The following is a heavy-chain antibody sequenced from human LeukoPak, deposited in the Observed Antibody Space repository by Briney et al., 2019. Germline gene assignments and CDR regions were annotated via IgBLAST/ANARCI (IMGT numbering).Heavy chain of an antibody. J-gene: IGHJ4*02. CDR1: GFTFSSYS. CDR2: ISSSSSYI. CDR3: ARGLEYSNSNDY. D-gene: IGHD6-13*01. Sequence: PGGSLRLSCAASGFTFSSYSMNWVRQAPGKGLEWVSSISSSSSYIYYADSVKGRFTISRGNAKNSLYLQMNSLRAEDTAVYYCARGLEYSNSNDYWGQGTLVTVSS. V-gene: IGHV3-21*01.